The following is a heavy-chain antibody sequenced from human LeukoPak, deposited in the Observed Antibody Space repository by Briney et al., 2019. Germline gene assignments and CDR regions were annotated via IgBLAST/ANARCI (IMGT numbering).Heavy chain of an antibody. CDR2: ISGSGGST. Sequence: GGSLRLSCAASGFTFSSYAMSWVRQAPGKGLEWVSAISGSGGSTYYADSVKGRFTISRDNSKNTLYLQMNSLRAEDTAVYYCAKGPDASIAAAGDYWGQGTLVTVSS. V-gene: IGHV3-23*01. CDR3: AKGPDASIAAAGDY. J-gene: IGHJ4*02. CDR1: GFTFSSYA. D-gene: IGHD6-13*01.